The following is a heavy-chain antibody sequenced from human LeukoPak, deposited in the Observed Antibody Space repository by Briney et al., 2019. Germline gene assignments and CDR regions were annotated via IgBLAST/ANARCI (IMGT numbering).Heavy chain of an antibody. D-gene: IGHD3-22*01. CDR3: ARHGLYDSSDYWTFQH. Sequence: PGGSLRLSCAASGFTFSDYYMSWIRQAPGKGLEWVTYISGSSSYTNYADSVKGRFTISRDNAKSSLYLQMNSLRAEDTAVYYCARHGLYDSSDYWTFQHWGQGTLATVSS. V-gene: IGHV3-11*06. CDR2: ISGSSSYT. J-gene: IGHJ1*01. CDR1: GFTFSDYY.